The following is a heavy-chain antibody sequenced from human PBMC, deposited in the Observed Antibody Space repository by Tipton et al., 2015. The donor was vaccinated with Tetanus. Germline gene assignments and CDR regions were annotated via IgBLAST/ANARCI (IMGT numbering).Heavy chain of an antibody. CDR3: ARANYESSKKGPFDY. D-gene: IGHD3-3*01. CDR2: IFYAGST. Sequence: TLSLTCTVSGVSISSYYWSWIRQSPGKGLEWIGYIFYAGSTNSNPSLKSRVTISVDKAKNQFSLKLTSVTAADTAVYYCARANYESSKKGPFDYWGQGILVTVSS. CDR1: GVSISSYY. J-gene: IGHJ4*02. V-gene: IGHV4-59*01.